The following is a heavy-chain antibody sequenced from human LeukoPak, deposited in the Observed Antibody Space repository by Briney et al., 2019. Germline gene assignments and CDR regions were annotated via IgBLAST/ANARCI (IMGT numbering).Heavy chain of an antibody. CDR3: ARDSLYGVVDY. D-gene: IGHD4-17*01. V-gene: IGHV1-46*01. Sequence: ASVKVSCKTSGYTFTSYYIHWVRQAPGQGLEWMGIINPSGGSTSYAQKFQGRVTMTRDTSTSTVYMYLSGLRSEDTAVYYCARDSLYGVVDYWGQGTLVTVSS. J-gene: IGHJ4*02. CDR1: GYTFTSYY. CDR2: INPSGGST.